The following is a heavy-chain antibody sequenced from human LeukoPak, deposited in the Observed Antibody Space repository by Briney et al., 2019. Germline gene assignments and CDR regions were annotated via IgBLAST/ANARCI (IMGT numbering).Heavy chain of an antibody. J-gene: IGHJ5*02. Sequence: SGGSLRLSCAASGFTFSSYAMSWVRQAPGKGLEWVSAISGSGGSTYYADSVKGRFTISRNNSKNTLYLQMNTLRAEDTAVYYCAKGDCSSTSCYRYGWFDPWGQGTLVTVSS. CDR2: ISGSGGST. CDR1: GFTFSSYA. D-gene: IGHD2-2*01. CDR3: AKGDCSSTSCYRYGWFDP. V-gene: IGHV3-23*01.